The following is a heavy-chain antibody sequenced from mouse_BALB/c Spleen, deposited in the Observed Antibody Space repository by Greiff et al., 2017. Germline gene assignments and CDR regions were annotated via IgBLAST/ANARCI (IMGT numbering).Heavy chain of an antibody. V-gene: IGHV14-4*02. Sequence: EVQLQQSGAELVRSGASVKLSCTASGFNIKDYYMHWVKQRPEQGLEWIGWIDPENGDTEYAPKFQGKATMTADTSSNTAYLQLSSLTSEDTAVYYCNARYYGNYAFAYWGQGTLVTVSA. D-gene: IGHD2-1*01. CDR3: NARYYGNYAFAY. CDR1: GFNIKDYY. J-gene: IGHJ3*01. CDR2: IDPENGDT.